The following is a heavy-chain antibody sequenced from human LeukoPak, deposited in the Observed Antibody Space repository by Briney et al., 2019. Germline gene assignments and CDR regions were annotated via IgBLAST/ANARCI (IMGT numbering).Heavy chain of an antibody. CDR3: ATSSGGRAFDI. CDR1: GFTFSSYW. V-gene: IGHV3-74*01. Sequence: GGSLRLSCAASGFTFSSYWMHWVRQAPGKGLVWVSRIKTDGSSTDYAASVKGRFTISRNDAKNTLYLQMNRLRAEDTAVYYCATSSGGRAFDIWGQGTMVTVSS. CDR2: IKTDGSST. D-gene: IGHD3-22*01. J-gene: IGHJ3*02.